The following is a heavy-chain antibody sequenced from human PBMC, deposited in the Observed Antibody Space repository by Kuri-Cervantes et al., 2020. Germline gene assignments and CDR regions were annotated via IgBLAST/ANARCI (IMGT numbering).Heavy chain of an antibody. V-gene: IGHV1-2*04. CDR2: INPNSGGT. J-gene: IGHJ6*02. D-gene: IGHD3-10*01. CDR1: GYTFTSYG. CDR3: ASAYYGSGSPIYGMDV. Sequence: ASVKVSCKASGYTFTSYGISWVRQAPGQGLEWMGWINPNSGGTNYAQKFQGWVTMTRDTSISTAYMELSRLRSDDTAVYYCASAYYGSGSPIYGMDVWGQGTTVTVSS.